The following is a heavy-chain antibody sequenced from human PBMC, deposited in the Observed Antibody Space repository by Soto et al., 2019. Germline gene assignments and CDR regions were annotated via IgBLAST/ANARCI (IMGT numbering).Heavy chain of an antibody. V-gene: IGHV4-31*03. CDR3: ARMYRPSYYYYDSSGYKPFDY. J-gene: IGHJ4*02. CDR2: IYYSGST. D-gene: IGHD3-22*01. Sequence: LSLTCTVSGGSISSGGYYWSWIRQHPGKGLEWIGYIYYSGSTYYNPSLTSRVTISVDTSKNQFSLKLSSVTAADTAVYYCARMYRPSYYYYDSSGYKPFDYWGQGTLVTVSS. CDR1: GGSISSGGYY.